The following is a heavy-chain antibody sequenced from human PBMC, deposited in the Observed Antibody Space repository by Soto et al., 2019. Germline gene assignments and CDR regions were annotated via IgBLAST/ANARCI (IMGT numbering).Heavy chain of an antibody. D-gene: IGHD3-10*01. CDR1: GFTVSNNY. CDR3: ATGRGGGGY. J-gene: IGHJ4*02. CDR2: IYSGGYT. V-gene: IGHV3-53*01. Sequence: EVQLVESGGGLIQPGGSLRLSCAVSGFTVSNNYMSWVRQAPGKGLEGVSVIYSGGYTAYGDSVKGRFTISRDNSKNTLFLKRNSVGADAPAVFCWATGRGGGGYWGQGTLVTVSS.